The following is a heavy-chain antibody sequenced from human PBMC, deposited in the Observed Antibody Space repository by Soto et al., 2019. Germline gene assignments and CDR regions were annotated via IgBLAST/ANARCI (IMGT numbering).Heavy chain of an antibody. Sequence: QVQLQESGPGLVKPSQTLSLTCTVSGGSISSGGYYWSWIRQHPGKGLEWIGYIYYSGSTYYNPSLKSRVTISVDTSKNQFSLKLSSVTAADTAVYYCARERIRELLWFGELRFDPWGQGTLVTVSS. V-gene: IGHV4-31*03. CDR2: IYYSGST. D-gene: IGHD3-10*01. CDR1: GGSISSGGYY. J-gene: IGHJ5*02. CDR3: ARERIRELLWFGELRFDP.